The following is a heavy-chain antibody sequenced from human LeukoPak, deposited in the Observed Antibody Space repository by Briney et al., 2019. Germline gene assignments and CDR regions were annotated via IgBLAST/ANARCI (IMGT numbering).Heavy chain of an antibody. CDR3: AKGISSGYFDY. J-gene: IGHJ4*02. V-gene: IGHV3-30*18. Sequence: PGRSLRLSCAASGFAFSSYGMHWVRQAPGKGLEWVAVISYDGSIEYYADSVKGRFSISGDNSKNTLYLQMNSLRAEDTALYYCAKGISSGYFDYWGQGTLVTVSS. D-gene: IGHD3-22*01. CDR2: ISYDGSIE. CDR1: GFAFSSYG.